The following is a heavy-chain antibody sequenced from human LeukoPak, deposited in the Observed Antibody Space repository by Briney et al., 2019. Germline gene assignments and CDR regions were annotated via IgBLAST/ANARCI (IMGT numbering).Heavy chain of an antibody. V-gene: IGHV4-39*07. Sequence: LETLSLTCTVSGGSITNTAYYWGWIRQPPGQGLEWIGGVYNSGKIYYNPSLKSRVTISIDTSNNQFSLNLNSVTAADTAVYYCRIVVMPAAAFDYWGQGALVTVSS. CDR3: RIVVMPAAAFDY. CDR2: VYNSGKI. D-gene: IGHD2-2*01. CDR1: GGSITNTAYY. J-gene: IGHJ4*02.